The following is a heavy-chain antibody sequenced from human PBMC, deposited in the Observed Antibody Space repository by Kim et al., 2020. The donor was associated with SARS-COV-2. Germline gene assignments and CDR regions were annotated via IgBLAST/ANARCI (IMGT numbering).Heavy chain of an antibody. CDR3: ARRAQIADYSSGWYAPN. J-gene: IGHJ4*02. D-gene: IGHD6-19*01. CDR1: GGSISSSNW. Sequence: SETLSLTCAVSGGSISSSNWWTWVRQPPDKGLEWIGEIYHSGSTNYNPSLKSRVTISVDKSKNHFSLDLSSVTAADTAVYYCARRAQIADYSSGWYAPNWGQGTLVTVSS. CDR2: IYHSGST. V-gene: IGHV4-4*02.